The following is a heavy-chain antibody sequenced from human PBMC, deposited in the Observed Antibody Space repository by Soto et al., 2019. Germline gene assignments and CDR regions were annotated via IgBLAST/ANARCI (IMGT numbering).Heavy chain of an antibody. D-gene: IGHD2-21*01. CDR1: GFTFSSFG. CDR3: AKDLREMAIIRTDY. V-gene: IGHV3-30*18. Sequence: QVQLVESGGGVVQPGRSLRLSCAASGFTFSSFGIHWVRQAPGKGLEWVAVISYDGIDKNYADSVKGRFTISRENSKNMVDLQMHSLRAEDTAVYYCAKDLREMAIIRTDYSGQGIVVSVS. J-gene: IGHJ4*02. CDR2: ISYDGIDK.